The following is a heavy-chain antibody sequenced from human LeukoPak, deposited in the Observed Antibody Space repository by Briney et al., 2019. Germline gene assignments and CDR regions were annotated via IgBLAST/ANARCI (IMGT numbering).Heavy chain of an antibody. CDR2: IHPKRDGT. CDR1: GFTFTDYY. J-gene: IGHJ4*02. CDR3: ARDPPATGSTEFDF. Sequence: ASVKVSCKTSGFTFTDYYIQWVRQAPGQGLEWMGSIHPKRDGTKYAQKFQDRVTVTRDTSISVVYMELSRLTSDDTAVYYCARDPPATGSTEFDFWGQGTLVTVSS. V-gene: IGHV1-2*02. D-gene: IGHD6-13*01.